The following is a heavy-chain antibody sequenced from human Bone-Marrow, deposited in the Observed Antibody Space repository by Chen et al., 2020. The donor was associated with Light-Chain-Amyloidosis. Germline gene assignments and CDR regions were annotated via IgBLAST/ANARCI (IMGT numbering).Heavy chain of an antibody. V-gene: IGHV4-61*09. Sequence: IRQPAGKGLEWIGHIYTSGSTSYNPSLRSRVTMSLDTSKNAVSMSLTSVTAADTAVYYCARDQSEGGTRFDPWGQGVLVTVSS. CDR3: ARDQSEGGTRFDP. J-gene: IGHJ5*02. CDR2: IYTSGST.